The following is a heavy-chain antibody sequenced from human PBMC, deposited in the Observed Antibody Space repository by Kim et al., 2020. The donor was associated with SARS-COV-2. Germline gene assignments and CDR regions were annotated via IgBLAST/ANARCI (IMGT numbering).Heavy chain of an antibody. CDR2: INPSGGST. Sequence: ASVKVSCKASGYTFTSYYMHWVRQAPGQGLEWMGIINPSGGSTSYAQKFQGRVTMTRDTSTSTVYMELSSLRSEDTAVYYCARGPDVDIVVVVAATPDFDYWGQGTLVTVSS. CDR3: ARGPDVDIVVVVAATPDFDY. J-gene: IGHJ4*02. V-gene: IGHV1-46*01. CDR1: GYTFTSYY. D-gene: IGHD2-15*01.